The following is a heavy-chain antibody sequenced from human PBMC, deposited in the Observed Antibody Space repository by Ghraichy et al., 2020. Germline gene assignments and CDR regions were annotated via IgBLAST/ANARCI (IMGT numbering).Heavy chain of an antibody. Sequence: ETLSLTCTVSGGSISSYYWSWIRQPPGKGLEWIGYIYYSGSTNYNPSLKSRVTISVDTSKNQFSLKLSSVTAADTAVYYCARQQQQLVPGVWYYYYYMDVWGKGTTVTVSS. D-gene: IGHD6-13*01. CDR3: ARQQQQLVPGVWYYYYYMDV. CDR1: GGSISSYY. J-gene: IGHJ6*03. V-gene: IGHV4-59*08. CDR2: IYYSGST.